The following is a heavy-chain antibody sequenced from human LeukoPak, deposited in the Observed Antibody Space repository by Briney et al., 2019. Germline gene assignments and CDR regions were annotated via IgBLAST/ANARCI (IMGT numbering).Heavy chain of an antibody. D-gene: IGHD7-27*01. V-gene: IGHV1-46*01. J-gene: IGHJ3*02. CDR2: INPGGGNT. CDR1: GYTFARYY. Sequence: ASVKVSCKASGYTFARYYIHWVRQAPGQRLEWMGIINPGGGNTNYAQKFQGRVTVTRDTSTTTVYLELSSLRSEDTAVYYCARDWNWGSSDAFDIWGHGTMVTVSS. CDR3: ARDWNWGSSDAFDI.